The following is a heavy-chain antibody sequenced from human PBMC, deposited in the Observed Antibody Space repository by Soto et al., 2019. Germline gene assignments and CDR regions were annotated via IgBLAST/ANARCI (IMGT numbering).Heavy chain of an antibody. V-gene: IGHV4-59*12. CDR3: ARSIVVVTALDY. CDR2: IYYSGST. CDR1: GGSISSYY. J-gene: IGHJ4*02. Sequence: SETLSLTCTVSGGSISSYYWSWIRQPPGKGLEWIGYIYYSGSTNYNPSLKSRVTISVDTSKNQFSLRLSSVTAADTAVYYCARSIVVVTALDYWGQGTLVTVSS. D-gene: IGHD2-21*02.